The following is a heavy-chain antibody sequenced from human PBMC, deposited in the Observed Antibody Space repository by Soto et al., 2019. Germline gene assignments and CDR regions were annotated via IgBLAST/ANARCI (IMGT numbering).Heavy chain of an antibody. J-gene: IGHJ6*02. V-gene: IGHV3-53*01. D-gene: IGHD4-4*01. CDR3: ARTSNSRGNNYFYYGLDV. CDR1: GFTVNTYY. Sequence: EVQLVESGGDLIQPGGSLRLSCAASGFTVNTYYMSWVRQAPGKGLEWVPVIYSGGSTYYAHSVRGRFTISRDNSKNTLQLQMNSVRGEDTAVYYCARTSNSRGNNYFYYGLDVWGQGNTVTVSS. CDR2: IYSGGST.